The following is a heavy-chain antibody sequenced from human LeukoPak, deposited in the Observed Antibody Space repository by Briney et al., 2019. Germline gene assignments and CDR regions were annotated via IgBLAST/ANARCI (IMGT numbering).Heavy chain of an antibody. J-gene: IGHJ4*02. CDR1: GFTFSSYA. CDR2: ISGSGGST. V-gene: IGHV3-23*01. Sequence: GGSLRLSCAASGFTFSSYAMSWVRQAPGKGLEWVSAISGSGGSTYYADSAKGRFTISRDNSKNTLYLQMNSLRAEDTAVYYCACRGYSGYDYGYWGQGTLVTVSS. CDR3: ACRGYSGYDYGY. D-gene: IGHD5-12*01.